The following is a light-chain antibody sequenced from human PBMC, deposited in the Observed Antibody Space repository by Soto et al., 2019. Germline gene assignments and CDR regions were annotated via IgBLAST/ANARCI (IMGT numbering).Light chain of an antibody. V-gene: IGKV3-15*01. J-gene: IGKJ1*01. CDR2: GAS. CDR3: QQYNNWPPDRT. CDR1: QIVGRN. Sequence: EIVMTQSPATLSVSPVERVTLSCRSSQIVGRNVALYQQKPGQAPKPLIYGASTMATGIPARFSGSGSGTEATLTIRRLQSEDLAIYFCQQYNNWPPDRTFGQGTKVEIK.